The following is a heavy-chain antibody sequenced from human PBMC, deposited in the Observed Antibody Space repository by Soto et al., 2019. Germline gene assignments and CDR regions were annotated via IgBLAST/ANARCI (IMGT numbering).Heavy chain of an antibody. CDR1: GGTFSRNT. D-gene: IGHD4-17*01. CDR2: IIPIFGTA. CDR3: ARGLAYGGKIDY. V-gene: IGHV1-69*13. J-gene: IGHJ4*02. Sequence: SVKVFCRAPGGTFSRNTISWVRQAPGQGLEWLGGIIPIFGTANYAQKFQGRVTITADESTSTAYMELSSLRSEDTAVYYRARGLAYGGKIDYWGKGTLVTVSS.